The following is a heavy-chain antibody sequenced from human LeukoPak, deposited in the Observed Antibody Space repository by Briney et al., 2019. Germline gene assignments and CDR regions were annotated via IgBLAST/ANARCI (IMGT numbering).Heavy chain of an antibody. J-gene: IGHJ6*02. D-gene: IGHD3-22*01. V-gene: IGHV1-58*02. Sequence: SVKVSCKASGFTFTSSAMQWVRQARGHRLEGIGWFVVGGGNTNYAQKFQERVTITRDMSTSTAYMELSSLRSEDTAVYYCAATYYYDSSGYWGYYYYYYGMDVWGQGTTVTVSS. CDR2: FVVGGGNT. CDR3: AATYYYDSSGYWGYYYYYYGMDV. CDR1: GFTFTSSA.